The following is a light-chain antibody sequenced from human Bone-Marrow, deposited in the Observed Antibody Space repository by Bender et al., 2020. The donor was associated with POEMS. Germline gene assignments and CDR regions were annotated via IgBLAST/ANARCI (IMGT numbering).Light chain of an antibody. J-gene: IGLJ2*01. CDR3: QAWDTYSVI. CDR2: QDT. CDR1: GDKY. V-gene: IGLV3-1*01. Sequence: GDKYVAWYQQKPGQSPVLVIYQDTKRLSGIPERFSGSNSGNTATLTISGTQAMDEADYYCQAWDTYSVIFGGGTKLTVL.